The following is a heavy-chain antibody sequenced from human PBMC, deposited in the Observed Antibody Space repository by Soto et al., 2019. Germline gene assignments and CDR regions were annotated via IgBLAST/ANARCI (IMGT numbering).Heavy chain of an antibody. CDR2: IFHSGRT. CDR1: GGSTSSSDC. D-gene: IGHD3-10*02. Sequence: QVQLQESGPGLVKPSGTLSLTCAVSGGSTSSSDCWSRVRQPPGKGLEWIGEIFHSGRTSYNPSLKSRVTISIDDSKNRFSLRLISVTAADTAMYFCARVAHDVRGIITYYYGMDVWGQGTTVTVSS. CDR3: ARVAHDVRGIITYYYGMDV. J-gene: IGHJ6*02. V-gene: IGHV4-4*02.